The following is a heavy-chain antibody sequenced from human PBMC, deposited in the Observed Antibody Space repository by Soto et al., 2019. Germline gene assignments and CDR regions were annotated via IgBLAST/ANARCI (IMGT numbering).Heavy chain of an antibody. D-gene: IGHD3-3*01. CDR3: ARDSFLVTEYYGMVV. Sequence: ASVKVSCKASGYTFTSYYMHWVRQAPGQGLEWMGIIDPSGGSTSYAQKFQGRVTMTRDTSTSTVYMELSSLRSEDTAVYYCARDSFLVTEYYGMVVWGQGTTVTVSS. V-gene: IGHV1-46*01. J-gene: IGHJ6*02. CDR1: GYTFTSYY. CDR2: IDPSGGST.